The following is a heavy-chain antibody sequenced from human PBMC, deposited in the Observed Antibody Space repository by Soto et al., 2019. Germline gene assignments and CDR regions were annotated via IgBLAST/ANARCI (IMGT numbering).Heavy chain of an antibody. CDR1: GFTFSSYA. CDR3: AKDLTAGSSSW. CDR2: ISGSGGST. Sequence: EVQLLESGGGLVQPGGYLRLSCAASGFTFSSYAMSWVRQAPGKGLEWVSAISGSGGSTYYEDSVKGRFTISRDNSKNTLYLQMNSLRAEDTAVYYCAKDLTAGSSSWWVQGTLVTVSS. J-gene: IGHJ4*02. D-gene: IGHD6-6*01. V-gene: IGHV3-23*01.